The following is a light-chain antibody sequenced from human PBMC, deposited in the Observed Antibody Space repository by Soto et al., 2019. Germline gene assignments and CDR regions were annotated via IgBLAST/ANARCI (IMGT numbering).Light chain of an antibody. CDR1: QSISSY. CDR2: AAS. CDR3: QQSYSTPLT. V-gene: IGKV1-39*01. J-gene: IGKJ4*01. Sequence: DIQMTQSPSSLSASVGDRVTITCRASQSISSYLNWYQQKPGKAPKFLIYAASSLQSGVPSRFSGSGSGTDLTLTISSLQPEDFATYYCQQSYSTPLTFGGGTKVEIK.